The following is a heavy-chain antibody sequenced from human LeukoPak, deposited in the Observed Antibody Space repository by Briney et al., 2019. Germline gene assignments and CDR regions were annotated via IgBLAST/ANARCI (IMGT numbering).Heavy chain of an antibody. D-gene: IGHD3-10*01. CDR2: IYYDGTT. J-gene: IGHJ5*02. Sequence: SETLSLTCTVSGGSIIGHFWSWIRQPPGRKLEYIGYIYYDGTTNYIPSIRRRVTISVDTSKNQFSLNLKSVTAADTAVYYCARDSGGQYGSGNIWFDRWGQGTLVTVSS. CDR3: ARDSGGQYGSGNIWFDR. CDR1: GGSIIGHF. V-gene: IGHV4-59*11.